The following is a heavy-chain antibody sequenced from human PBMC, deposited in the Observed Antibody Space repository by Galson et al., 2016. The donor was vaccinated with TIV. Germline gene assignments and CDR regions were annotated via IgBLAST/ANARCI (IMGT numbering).Heavy chain of an antibody. Sequence: LRLSCAASGFTFSNYWMHWVRQAPGKGLVWVSRINTGGSRSSYADSVKGRFTISRDDAKNTLSLQMNSLRVEDTAVYYCARGPPGGADYWGQGTLVTVSS. J-gene: IGHJ4*02. CDR2: INTGGSRS. D-gene: IGHD3-10*01. CDR3: ARGPPGGADY. V-gene: IGHV3-74*01. CDR1: GFTFSNYW.